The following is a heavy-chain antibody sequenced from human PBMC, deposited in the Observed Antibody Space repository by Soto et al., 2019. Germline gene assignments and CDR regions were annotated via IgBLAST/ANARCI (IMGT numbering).Heavy chain of an antibody. CDR1: GFTIGDYA. J-gene: IGHJ4*02. Sequence: EVPLVESGAGLVQPGRALRLSCVASGFTIGDYAMHWVRQAPGKGLAWVAGISWNTDNIGYADSVKGRFTISRDNAGHALYLQMNRLRNADTAVYSCAKGRNIVAVVTPFDGWGQGELGNASA. CDR3: AKGRNIVAVVTPFDG. V-gene: IGHV3-9*01. CDR2: ISWNTDNI. D-gene: IGHD2-21*02.